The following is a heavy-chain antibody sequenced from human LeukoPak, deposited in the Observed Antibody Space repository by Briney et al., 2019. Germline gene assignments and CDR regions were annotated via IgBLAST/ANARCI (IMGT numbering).Heavy chain of an antibody. V-gene: IGHV3-48*03. J-gene: IGHJ6*03. CDR1: GFTFSSYE. Sequence: PGGSLRLSCAASGFTFSSYEMNWVRQAPGKGLEWVSYISSSGSTIYYADSVKGRFTISRDNAKNSLYLQMNSLRAEDAALYYCARVSDSSGYYYVGYYYYYMDVWGKGTTVTVSS. CDR2: ISSSGSTI. D-gene: IGHD3-22*01. CDR3: ARVSDSSGYYYVGYYYYYMDV.